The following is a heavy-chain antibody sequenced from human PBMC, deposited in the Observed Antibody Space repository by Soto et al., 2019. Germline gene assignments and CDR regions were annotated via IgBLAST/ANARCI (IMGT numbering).Heavy chain of an antibody. V-gene: IGHV3-23*01. CDR1: GFTFSSYA. Sequence: EVQLLESGGGLVQPGGSLRLSCAASGFTFSSYAMSLVRQAPGKGLEWVSAISGSGGSTYYADSVKGRFTISRDNSKNTLYLQMNSLRAEDTAVYYCAKARRDFVVVVAPWDYWGQGTLVTVSS. CDR2: ISGSGGST. J-gene: IGHJ4*02. D-gene: IGHD2-15*01. CDR3: AKARRDFVVVVAPWDY.